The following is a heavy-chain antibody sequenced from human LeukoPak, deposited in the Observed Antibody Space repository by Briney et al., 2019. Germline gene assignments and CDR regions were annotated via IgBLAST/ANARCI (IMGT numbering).Heavy chain of an antibody. V-gene: IGHV3-33*01. D-gene: IGHD6-13*01. CDR1: GFTFSNYG. J-gene: IGHJ4*02. Sequence: GGSLRLSCAASGFTFSNYGMHWVRQAPGKGLEWVAAIWYDGSDKYYADSVKGRFTISRDNSKNTLYVQMNSLKAEDTAVYYCAVWYTSSWRFDYWGQGTLVTVSS. CDR2: IWYDGSDK. CDR3: AVWYTSSWRFDY.